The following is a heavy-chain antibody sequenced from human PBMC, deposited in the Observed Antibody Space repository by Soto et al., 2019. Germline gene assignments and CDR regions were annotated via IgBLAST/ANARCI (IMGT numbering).Heavy chain of an antibody. CDR2: ISYDGSNK. CDR3: AKLGY. V-gene: IGHV3-30*18. J-gene: IGHJ4*02. CDR1: RVTRSRWG. Sequence: QYCRAGRVTRSRWGMHWVRQAPGKGLEWVAVISYDGSNKYYADSVKGRFTISRDNSKNTLYLQMNSLRAEDTAVYYCAKLGYWGQGTLVTVSS.